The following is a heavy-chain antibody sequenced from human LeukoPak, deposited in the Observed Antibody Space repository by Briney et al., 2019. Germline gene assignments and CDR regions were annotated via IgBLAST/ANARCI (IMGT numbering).Heavy chain of an antibody. Sequence: GASLQISCQGSGYSFTSYWIGCVRQMPGKGLEWMGIIYPGDSDTRYSPSFQGQVTISADKSISTAYLQWSSLKASDTAMYYCAMGYCSGGSCAGRYYYYGMDVWGKGTTVTVSS. D-gene: IGHD2-15*01. CDR1: GYSFTSYW. CDR3: AMGYCSGGSCAGRYYYYGMDV. J-gene: IGHJ6*04. CDR2: IYPGDSDT. V-gene: IGHV5-51*01.